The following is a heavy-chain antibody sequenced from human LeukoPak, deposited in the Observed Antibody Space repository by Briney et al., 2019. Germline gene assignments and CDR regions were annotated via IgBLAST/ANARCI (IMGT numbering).Heavy chain of an antibody. CDR2: IYYSGST. V-gene: IGHV4-61*01. CDR3: AREGPSFWSGPDYGMDV. J-gene: IGHJ6*02. Sequence: SETLSLTCTVSGGSVSSGSYYWSWIRQPPGKGLEWIGYIYYSGSTNYNPSLKSRVTISVDTSKNQFSLKLSSVTAADTAVYYCAREGPSFWSGPDYGMDVWGQGTTVTVFS. CDR1: GGSVSSGSYY. D-gene: IGHD3-3*01.